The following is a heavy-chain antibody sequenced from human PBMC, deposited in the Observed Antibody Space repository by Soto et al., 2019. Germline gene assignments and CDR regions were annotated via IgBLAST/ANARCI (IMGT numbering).Heavy chain of an antibody. Sequence: GGSLRLSCAASGFTFSSYGMHWVRQAPGKGLEWVAVISYDGSNKYYADSVKGRFTISRDNSKNTLYLQMNSLRAEDTAVYYCAQGYVHYYYYMDVWGKGTTVTVSS. V-gene: IGHV3-30*03. CDR3: AQGYVHYYYYMDV. D-gene: IGHD2-15*01. CDR1: GFTFSSYG. CDR2: ISYDGSNK. J-gene: IGHJ6*03.